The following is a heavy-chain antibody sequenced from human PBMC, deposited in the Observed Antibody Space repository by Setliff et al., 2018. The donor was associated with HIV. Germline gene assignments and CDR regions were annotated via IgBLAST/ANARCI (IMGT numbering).Heavy chain of an antibody. CDR1: GYSFTSYW. CDR2: IHPGDSNT. V-gene: IGHV5-51*01. Sequence: GESLKLSCKGSGYSFTSYWIGWVRQMPGNGLEWMGIIHPGDSNTRYSPSFQGQVTISADKSISTAYLQWSSLKASDTAMYYCASSITVAAGRSHYYYAMDVWGQGTTVTVSS. D-gene: IGHD1-20*01. J-gene: IGHJ6*02. CDR3: ASSITVAAGRSHYYYAMDV.